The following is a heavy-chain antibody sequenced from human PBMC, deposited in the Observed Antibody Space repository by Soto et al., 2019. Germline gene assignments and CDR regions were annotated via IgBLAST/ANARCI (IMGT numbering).Heavy chain of an antibody. CDR2: IKQDGSEK. CDR1: GLTFSSYW. V-gene: IGHV3-7*04. D-gene: IGHD3-10*01. Sequence: EVQLVESGGGLVQPGGSLRLSCAASGLTFSSYWMSWVRQAPGKGLEWVANIKQDGSEKYYVDSVKGRFTISRDNAKNSLYLQMNSLSAEDTAVYYCARYHGSGYYGMDVWGQGTTVTVSS. J-gene: IGHJ6*02. CDR3: ARYHGSGYYGMDV.